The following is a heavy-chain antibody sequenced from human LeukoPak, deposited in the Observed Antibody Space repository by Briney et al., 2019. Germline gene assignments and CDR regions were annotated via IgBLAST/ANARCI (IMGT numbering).Heavy chain of an antibody. V-gene: IGHV4-38-2*02. CDR1: GYYINSGYH. Sequence: SETLSLTCAVSGYYINSGYHWAWIRQPPGKGLEWIGSMSHSGSTYYNPSLKSRVTISADTSKNQFSLKLSSVTAADTAVYYCARERETLFDYWGQGTLVTVSS. J-gene: IGHJ4*02. D-gene: IGHD1-26*01. CDR2: MSHSGST. CDR3: ARERETLFDY.